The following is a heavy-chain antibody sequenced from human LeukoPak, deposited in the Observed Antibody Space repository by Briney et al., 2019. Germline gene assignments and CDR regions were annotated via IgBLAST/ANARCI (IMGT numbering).Heavy chain of an antibody. CDR3: ARVGYDYNWYGAFDI. CDR1: AFTFSGYS. J-gene: IGHJ3*02. Sequence: GGSLRLSCVVSAFTFSGYSMHWVRQAPGKGLEWVAFISHDGSNKYCADSLKGRFTISRDNSKNTLFLQMNSLRPEDTAVYYCARVGYDYNWYGAFDIWGQGTMVTVSS. CDR2: ISHDGSNK. V-gene: IGHV3-30*04. D-gene: IGHD1-1*01.